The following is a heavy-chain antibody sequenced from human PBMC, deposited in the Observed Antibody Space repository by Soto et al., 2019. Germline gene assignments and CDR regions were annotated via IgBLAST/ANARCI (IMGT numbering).Heavy chain of an antibody. Sequence: QVQLQESGPGLVKPSQTLSLTCTVSGGSISSGGYYWSWIRQHPGKGLEWIGYIYYSGSTYYNPSLKSRVTISVDTSQNQFSLKLSAVPAADTAVYYCARGRYSGYVALPYYFDYWGQGTLVRVSS. CDR2: IYYSGST. V-gene: IGHV4-31*03. CDR3: ARGRYSGYVALPYYFDY. CDR1: GGSISSGGYY. J-gene: IGHJ4*02. D-gene: IGHD5-12*01.